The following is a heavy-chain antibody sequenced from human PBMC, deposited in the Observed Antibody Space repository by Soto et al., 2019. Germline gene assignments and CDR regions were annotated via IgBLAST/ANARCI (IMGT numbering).Heavy chain of an antibody. D-gene: IGHD4-17*01. CDR1: GFTFGGNA. Sequence: EVQLLESGGGLVQPGGSLRLSCAASGFTFGGNAMSWVRQAPGKGLEWVSGLSGGGVSTYYAASVRGRFTISRDNWKNTLYLQMHSLRAEDTAVYYCAKSIGPDYGYSNWYFDLWGRGTLVTVSS. CDR3: AKSIGPDYGYSNWYFDL. V-gene: IGHV3-23*01. CDR2: LSGGGVST. J-gene: IGHJ2*01.